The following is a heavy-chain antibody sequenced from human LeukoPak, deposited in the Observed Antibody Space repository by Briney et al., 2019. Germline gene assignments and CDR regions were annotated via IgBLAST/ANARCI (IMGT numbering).Heavy chain of an antibody. CDR3: ARGYTTYYYDSSGYYYEWYFDL. CDR2: IYYSGST. D-gene: IGHD3-22*01. Sequence: SETLSLTCTVSGGSISSSSYYWGWIRQPPGRGLEWIGSIYYSGSTYYNPSLKSRVTISVDTSKNQFSLKLSSVTAADTAVYYCARGYTTYYYDSSGYYYEWYFDLWGRGTLVTVSS. V-gene: IGHV4-39*01. CDR1: GGSISSSSYY. J-gene: IGHJ2*01.